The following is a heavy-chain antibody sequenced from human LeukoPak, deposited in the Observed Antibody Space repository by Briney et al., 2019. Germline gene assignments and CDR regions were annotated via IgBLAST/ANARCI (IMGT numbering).Heavy chain of an antibody. D-gene: IGHD5-24*01. V-gene: IGHV3-74*01. CDR1: GFSFSSYW. Sequence: GGSLRLSCAASGFSFSSYWMHWVRQAPGKGLVCVSRINSDGSSTSYADSVKGRFTISRDNAKNTLYLQMNSLRAEDTAVYYCARVGRDGYNNYYDYWGQGTLVTVSS. CDR2: INSDGSST. J-gene: IGHJ4*02. CDR3: ARVGRDGYNNYYDY.